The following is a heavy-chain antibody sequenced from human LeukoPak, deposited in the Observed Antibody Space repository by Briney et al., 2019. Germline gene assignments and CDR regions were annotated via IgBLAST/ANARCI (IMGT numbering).Heavy chain of an antibody. J-gene: IGHJ4*02. V-gene: IGHV4-59*01. CDR3: ARDRGYSGSYHFDY. Sequence: PETLSLTCTVSGGSISSYYWSWIRQPPGKGLEWIGYIYYSGSTNYNPSLKSRVTISVDTSKNQFSLKLSSVTAADTAVYYCARDRGYSGSYHFDYWGQGTLVTVSS. CDR2: IYYSGST. D-gene: IGHD1-26*01. CDR1: GGSISSYY.